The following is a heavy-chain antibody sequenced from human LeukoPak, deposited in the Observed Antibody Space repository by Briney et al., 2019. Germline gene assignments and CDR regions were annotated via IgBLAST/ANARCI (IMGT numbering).Heavy chain of an antibody. V-gene: IGHV3-30*18. CDR1: GFTFSSYG. D-gene: IGHD3-22*01. J-gene: IGHJ4*02. Sequence: GGSLRLSCAASGFTFSSYGMHWVRQAPGKGLEWVAVISYDGSNKYYADSVKGRFTISRDNSKNTLYLQMNSLRAEDTAVYYCAKGSWYYDSSGYYYDSRRGTFDYWGQGTLVTVSS. CDR2: ISYDGSNK. CDR3: AKGSWYYDSSGYYYDSRRGTFDY.